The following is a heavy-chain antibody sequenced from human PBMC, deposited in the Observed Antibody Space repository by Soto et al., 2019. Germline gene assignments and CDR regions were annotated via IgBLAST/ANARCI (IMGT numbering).Heavy chain of an antibody. J-gene: IGHJ3*02. CDR3: ARESELGYCSGGSCYHDAFDI. V-gene: IGHV3-53*01. CDR2: IYSGGST. Sequence: GGSLRLSCAASGFTVSSNYMSWVRQAPGKGLEWVSVIYSGGSTYYADSVKGRFTISRDNSKNTLYLQMNSLRAEDTAVYYCARESELGYCSGGSCYHDAFDIWGQGTMVTVSS. CDR1: GFTVSSNY. D-gene: IGHD2-15*01.